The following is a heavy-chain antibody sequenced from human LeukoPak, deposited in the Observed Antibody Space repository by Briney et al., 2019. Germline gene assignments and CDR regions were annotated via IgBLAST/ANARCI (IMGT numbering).Heavy chain of an antibody. CDR2: ISYDGSNK. D-gene: IGHD3-10*01. CDR1: GFTFSSYA. V-gene: IGHV3-30-3*01. CDR3: ARDVPRVSSGGMDV. Sequence: PGGSLRLSCAASGFTFSSYAMHWVRQAPGKGLEWVAVISYDGSNKYYADSVKGRFTISRDNSKNTLYLQMNSLRAEDTAVYYCARDVPRVSSGGMDVWGQGTTVTVSS. J-gene: IGHJ6*02.